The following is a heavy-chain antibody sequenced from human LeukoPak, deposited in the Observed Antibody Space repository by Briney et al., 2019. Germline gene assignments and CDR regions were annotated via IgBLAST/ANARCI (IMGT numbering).Heavy chain of an antibody. V-gene: IGHV4-39*01. CDR2: LDYSGST. Sequence: PSETLSLTCTVSGGSISSSSYYWGWIRQPPEKGLEWIGSLDYSGSTYLNPSLKSRVTISGDTSKNQFSLKLSSVTAADTAVYYCARQQWGRNFDYWGQGTLVTVSS. CDR1: GGSISSSSYY. J-gene: IGHJ4*02. D-gene: IGHD6-19*01. CDR3: ARQQWGRNFDY.